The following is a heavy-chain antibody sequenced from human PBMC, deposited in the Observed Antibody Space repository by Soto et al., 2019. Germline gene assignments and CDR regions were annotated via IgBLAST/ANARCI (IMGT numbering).Heavy chain of an antibody. CDR2: IYYSGST. V-gene: IGHV4-30-4*01. Sequence: LSLTCTVSGGSISSGDYYWSWIRQPPGRGLEWIGYIYYSGSTYYNPSLKSRVTISVDTSKNQFSLKLSSVTAADTAVYYCARDGEETGTMRDNWFDPWGQGTLVTVSS. CDR1: GGSISSGDYY. CDR3: ARDGEETGTMRDNWFDP. D-gene: IGHD1-7*01. J-gene: IGHJ5*02.